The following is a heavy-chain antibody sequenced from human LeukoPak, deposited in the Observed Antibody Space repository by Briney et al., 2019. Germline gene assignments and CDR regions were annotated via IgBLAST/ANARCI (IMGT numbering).Heavy chain of an antibody. D-gene: IGHD3-16*02. CDR2: ISSSSYI. J-gene: IGHJ4*02. CDR1: GFTFSSYS. V-gene: IGHV3-21*01. Sequence: PGGSLRLSCAASGFTFSSYSMNWVRQAPGKGLEWVSSISSSSYIYYADSVKGRFTISRDNAKNSLYLQMNSLRAEDTAVYYCARGVGTRLGELSLGNWGQGTLVTVSS. CDR3: ARGVGTRLGELSLGN.